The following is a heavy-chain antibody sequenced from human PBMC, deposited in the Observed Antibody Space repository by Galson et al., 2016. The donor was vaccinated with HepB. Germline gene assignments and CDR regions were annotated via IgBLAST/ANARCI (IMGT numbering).Heavy chain of an antibody. CDR2: ISGSGAST. D-gene: IGHD2-2*02. CDR1: GFTFSSYA. Sequence: SLRLSCAAFGFTFSSYAMSWVRQAPGKGLELVSVISGSGASTYYADSVKGRFTISRDNSKNTLYLQVNSLRVEDTAIYYCARGRTTSCNSAFDIWGQGTMVTVSS. J-gene: IGHJ3*02. CDR3: ARGRTTSCNSAFDI. V-gene: IGHV3-23*01.